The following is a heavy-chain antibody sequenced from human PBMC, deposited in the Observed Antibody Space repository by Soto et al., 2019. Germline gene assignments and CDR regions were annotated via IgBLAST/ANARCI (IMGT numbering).Heavy chain of an antibody. CDR2: IYSGGST. D-gene: IGHD3-10*01. CDR1: GFTVSSNY. CDR3: GRVYSHSFGEPNPLDF. V-gene: IGHV3-53*02. Sequence: EVQLVETGGGLIQPGGSLRLSCAASGFTVSSNYMSWVRQAPGKGLEWVSVIYSGGSTHYADSVKGRCTISRDNSKNTMYHQVSSVSAGDTVVDCCGRVYSHSFGEPNPLDFWGQGTLVTVSS. J-gene: IGHJ4*02.